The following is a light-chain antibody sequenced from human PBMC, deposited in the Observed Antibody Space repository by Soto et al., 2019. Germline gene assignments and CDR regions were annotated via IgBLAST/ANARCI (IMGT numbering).Light chain of an antibody. Sequence: EIVLTQSPGTPSLSPGERATISCRASQSVSSSYLAWYQQKPGQAPRLLFYSASSSATGIPDRFSGSGSGSNFNLTIIRLEPVDFAVCYCQQYGSSPRTFGQGTKLEIK. CDR1: QSVSSSY. V-gene: IGKV3-20*01. CDR3: QQYGSSPRT. J-gene: IGKJ2*01. CDR2: SAS.